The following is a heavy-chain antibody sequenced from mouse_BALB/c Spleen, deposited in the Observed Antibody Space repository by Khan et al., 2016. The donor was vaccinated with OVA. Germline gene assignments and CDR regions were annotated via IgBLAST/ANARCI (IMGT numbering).Heavy chain of an antibody. J-gene: IGHJ4*01. CDR2: IWGGGST. CDR3: AKQIWSPYYGMDY. D-gene: IGHD1-1*02. CDR1: GFSLTDHG. Sequence: VQLKESGPGLVAPSQSLSITCTVSGFSLTDHGVSWIRQPPGKGLEWLGVIWGGGSTYYNSVLKSRLNISKDNSKTQVFLKMNSLQTDDTAMYYCAKQIWSPYYGMDYWGQGTSVTVSS. V-gene: IGHV2-6-5*01.